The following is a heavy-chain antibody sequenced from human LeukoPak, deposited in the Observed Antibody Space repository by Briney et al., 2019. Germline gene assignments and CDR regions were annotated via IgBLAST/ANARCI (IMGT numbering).Heavy chain of an antibody. Sequence: ASVKVSCKASGYTFTSYYMHWVRQAPGQGLEWMGWINAGNGNTKYSQKFQGRVTVTRDTSASTAYMELSRLEASDTAIYYCARGYSSSWAFDYWGQGTLVTVSS. J-gene: IGHJ4*02. CDR1: GYTFTSYY. CDR3: ARGYSSSWAFDY. D-gene: IGHD6-13*01. CDR2: INAGNGNT. V-gene: IGHV1/OR15-3*02.